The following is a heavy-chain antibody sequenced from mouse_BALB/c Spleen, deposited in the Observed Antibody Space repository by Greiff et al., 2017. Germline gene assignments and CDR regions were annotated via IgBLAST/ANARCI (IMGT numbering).Heavy chain of an antibody. J-gene: IGHJ1*01. Sequence: DVKLVESGGGLVQPGGSLRLSCATSGFTFSDFYMEWVRQPPGKRLEWIAASRNKANDYTTEYSASVKGRFIVSRDTSKSILYLQMNALRAEDTAIYYCARDVYDGSLGWYFDVWGAGTTVTVSS. CDR1: GFTFSDFY. CDR2: SRNKANDYTT. V-gene: IGHV7-1*02. D-gene: IGHD2-3*01. CDR3: ARDVYDGSLGWYFDV.